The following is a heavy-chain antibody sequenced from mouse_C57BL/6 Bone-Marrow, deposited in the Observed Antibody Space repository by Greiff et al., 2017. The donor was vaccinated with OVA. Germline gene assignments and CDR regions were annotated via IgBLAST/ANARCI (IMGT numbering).Heavy chain of an antibody. Sequence: QVQLKQPGAELVMPGASVKLSCKASGYTFTSYWMHWVKQRPGQGLEWIGEIDPSDSYTNYNQKFKGKSTLTVDKSSSTAYMQLSSLTSEDSAVYYWARVGSSYGYFDYWGQGTTLTVSS. D-gene: IGHD1-1*01. CDR3: ARVGSSYGYFDY. CDR2: IDPSDSYT. CDR1: GYTFTSYW. J-gene: IGHJ2*01. V-gene: IGHV1-69*01.